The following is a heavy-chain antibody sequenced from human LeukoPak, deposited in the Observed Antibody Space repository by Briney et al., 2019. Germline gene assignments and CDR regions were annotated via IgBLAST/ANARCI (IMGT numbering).Heavy chain of an antibody. V-gene: IGHV4-39*01. Sequence: SQTLSLTCTVSGGSIRSGDYYWNWIRQPPGKGLEWIGSIYYSGSTYYNPSLKSRVTISVDTSKNQFSLKLSSVTAADTAVYYCARASPDSDFWSGYFNNRGPGTPVTASS. CDR3: ARASPDSDFWSGYFNN. CDR2: IYYSGST. D-gene: IGHD3-3*01. J-gene: IGHJ4*01. CDR1: GGSIRSGDYY.